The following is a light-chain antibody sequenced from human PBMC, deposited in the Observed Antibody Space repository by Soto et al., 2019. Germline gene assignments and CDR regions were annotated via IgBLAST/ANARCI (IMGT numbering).Light chain of an antibody. J-gene: IGKJ1*01. CDR1: QSVTSH. CDR2: DAS. Sequence: EIVLTQSPATLSLSPGERATLSCRASQSVTSHLAWYQQKPGQAPRLLIYDASNRATGIPARFSGSGSGTDFTLTISSLEPEDFATYYCQQYMSYSFGQGTKVDIK. CDR3: QQYMSYS. V-gene: IGKV3-11*01.